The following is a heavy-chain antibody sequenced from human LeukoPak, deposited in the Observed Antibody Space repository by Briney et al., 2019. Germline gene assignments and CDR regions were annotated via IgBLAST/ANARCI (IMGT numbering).Heavy chain of an antibody. CDR1: GGSLSSYY. CDR3: ARDSASMVRGVIIWSWFDP. Sequence: PSETLSLTCTVSGGSLSSYYWSWIRQPPGKGLEWIGYIYYSGSTNYNPSLQSRVTISVDTSKNQFSLKLSSVTAADTAVYYCARDSASMVRGVIIWSWFDPWGQGTLVTVSS. CDR2: IYYSGST. D-gene: IGHD3-10*01. J-gene: IGHJ5*02. V-gene: IGHV4-59*01.